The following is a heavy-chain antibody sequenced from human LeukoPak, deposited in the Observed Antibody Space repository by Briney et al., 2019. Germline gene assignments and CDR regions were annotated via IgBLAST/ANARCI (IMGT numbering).Heavy chain of an antibody. V-gene: IGHV3-30-3*01. J-gene: IGHJ4*02. CDR3: ARGGAPSNPLGY. Sequence: GGSLRLSCAASGFTFSSYAMHWVRQAPGKGLEGVAVISYDGSNKYYADSVKGRFTISRDNSKNTLYLQMNSLRAEDTAVYYCARGGAPSNPLGYWGQGTLVTVSS. D-gene: IGHD4-11*01. CDR2: ISYDGSNK. CDR1: GFTFSSYA.